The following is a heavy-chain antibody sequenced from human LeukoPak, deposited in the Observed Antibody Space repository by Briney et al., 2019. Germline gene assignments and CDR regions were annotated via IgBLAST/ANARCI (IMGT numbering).Heavy chain of an antibody. J-gene: IGHJ3*02. D-gene: IGHD3-9*01. CDR1: GGSISSYY. CDR2: IYYSGST. CDR3: AREGYYDILTAGHDAFDI. Sequence: SETLSPTCTVSGGSISSYYWSWIRQPPGKGLEWIGYIYYSGSTNYNPSLKSRVTISVDTSKNQFSLKLSSVTAADTAVYYCAREGYYDILTAGHDAFDIWGQGTMVTVSS. V-gene: IGHV4-59*01.